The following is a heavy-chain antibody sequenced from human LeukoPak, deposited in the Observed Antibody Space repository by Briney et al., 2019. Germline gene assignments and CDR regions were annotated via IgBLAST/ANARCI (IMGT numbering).Heavy chain of an antibody. Sequence: GGSLRLSCAASGFTFSNYYMSWVRQAPGKGLEWVSAISGSGGTTYYADSVKGRFAISRDNSKNTLFLQMSSLRAEDTAVYYCAKDPGLNYYDSSGYIDYWGQGTLVTVSS. CDR3: AKDPGLNYYDSSGYIDY. D-gene: IGHD3-22*01. CDR2: ISGSGGTT. J-gene: IGHJ4*02. V-gene: IGHV3-23*01. CDR1: GFTFSNYY.